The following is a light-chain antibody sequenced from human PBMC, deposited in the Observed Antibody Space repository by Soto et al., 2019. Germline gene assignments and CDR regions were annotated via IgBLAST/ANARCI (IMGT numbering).Light chain of an antibody. Sequence: QSVLTQPASVSGSPGQSITIPCTATTSDVGGFDSVSWYQQHPGTAPRVIIYEVSNRPSGVSYRFSGSKSANTASLTISGLQADDEADYYCSSYTISSALQVFGTGTKVTVL. CDR2: EVS. J-gene: IGLJ1*01. V-gene: IGLV2-14*01. CDR1: TSDVGGFDS. CDR3: SSYTISSALQV.